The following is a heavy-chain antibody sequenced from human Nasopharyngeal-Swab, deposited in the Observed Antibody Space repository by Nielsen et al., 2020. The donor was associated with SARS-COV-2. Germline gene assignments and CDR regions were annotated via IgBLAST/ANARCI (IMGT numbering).Heavy chain of an antibody. D-gene: IGHD6-13*01. CDR2: ISPYNGNT. V-gene: IGHV1-18*01. CDR3: ARAVEIASAGLSYYYYYMDV. J-gene: IGHJ6*03. Sequence: WVRQAPGQGLEWGGWISPYNGNTKYAQKFQGRVTMTTDTSTSTAYMELRSLRSDDTAVYYCARAVEIASAGLSYYYYYMDVWGKGTTVTVSS.